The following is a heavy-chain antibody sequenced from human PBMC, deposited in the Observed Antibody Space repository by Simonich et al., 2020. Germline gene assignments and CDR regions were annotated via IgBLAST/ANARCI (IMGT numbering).Heavy chain of an antibody. J-gene: IGHJ6*03. D-gene: IGHD7-27*01. CDR3: ARDGLGTAYYYYMDV. Sequence: EVQLVESGGGLVQPGGSLRLSCAASGFTFSSYWMSWVRQAPGKGLEWVANIKQDGREKYYVDSVKGRFTSSRDNAKNSLYLQMNSLRAEDTAVYYCARDGLGTAYYYYMDVWGKGTTVTVSS. CDR2: IKQDGREK. CDR1: GFTFSSYW. V-gene: IGHV3-7*01.